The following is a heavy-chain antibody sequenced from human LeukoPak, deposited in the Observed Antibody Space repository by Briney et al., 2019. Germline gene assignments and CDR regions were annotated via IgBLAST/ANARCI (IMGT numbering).Heavy chain of an antibody. Sequence: ASVKVSCKASGYTFTSYGISWVRQAPGQGLEWMGWISAYNGNTNYAQKLQGRVTITTDTSTSTAYMELRSLRSDDTAVYYCAASSSWFDAFDIWGQGTMVTVSS. CDR3: AASSSWFDAFDI. V-gene: IGHV1-18*01. CDR2: ISAYNGNT. CDR1: GYTFTSYG. J-gene: IGHJ3*02. D-gene: IGHD6-13*01.